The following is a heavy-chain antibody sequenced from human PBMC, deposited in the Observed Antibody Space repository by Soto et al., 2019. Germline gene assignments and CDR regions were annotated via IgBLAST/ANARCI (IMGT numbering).Heavy chain of an antibody. CDR2: ISATGGGT. V-gene: IGHV3-23*01. J-gene: IGHJ4*02. Sequence: GGSLRLSCAASGFKFSNYAMSWVRHAPGKGLEWVSLISATGGGTYYADSVKGRFTISRDNSHNTLYLQVHSLTAEDTAVYYCAKDRRAGGNSAFYFDFWGQGAQVTVSS. D-gene: IGHD3-16*01. CDR1: GFKFSNYA. CDR3: AKDRRAGGNSAFYFDF.